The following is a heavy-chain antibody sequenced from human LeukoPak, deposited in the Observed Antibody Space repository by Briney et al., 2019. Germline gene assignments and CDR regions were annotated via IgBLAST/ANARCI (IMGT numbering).Heavy chain of an antibody. J-gene: IGHJ4*02. V-gene: IGHV1-18*01. D-gene: IGHD3-22*01. CDR3: AKDFSALPTMMGY. Sequence: ASVKVSCKASGYTFDTHGISWVRQAPGQGLEWMGWISAYNGNTKYAQKVQGRVTMTVDALASTVYMELRGLRSDDTAVYYCAKDFSALPTMMGYWGQGTLVTVSS. CDR2: ISAYNGNT. CDR1: GYTFDTHG.